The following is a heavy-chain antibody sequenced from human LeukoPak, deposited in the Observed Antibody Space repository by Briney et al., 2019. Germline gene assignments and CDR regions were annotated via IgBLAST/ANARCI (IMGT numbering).Heavy chain of an antibody. CDR1: GGSISSYY. CDR3: ARQIAAAGKAGFDY. CDR2: IYTTGST. V-gene: IGHV4-4*07. J-gene: IGHJ4*02. Sequence: SETLSLTCTVSGGSISSYYWTWIRQPAGKGLEWIGRIYTTGSTNCNPSFNSRVTMSVDTSKNQFSLKLSSVTAADTAVYYCARQIAAAGKAGFDYWGQGTLVTVSS. D-gene: IGHD6-13*01.